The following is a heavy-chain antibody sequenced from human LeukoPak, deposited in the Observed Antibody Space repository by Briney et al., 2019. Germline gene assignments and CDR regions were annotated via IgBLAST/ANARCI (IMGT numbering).Heavy chain of an antibody. J-gene: IGHJ6*03. V-gene: IGHV4-4*07. Sequence: PSETLSLTCTVSGGSISSYYWGWIRQPAGKGLEWIGHIYTSGSTNYNPSLESRVTMSVDASRNQFSLNLSSVTAADTAVYYCAREKGYCPKGVWCPPQLYYVDAWGKGTTVTVSS. D-gene: IGHD2-8*01. CDR3: AREKGYCPKGVWCPPQLYYVDA. CDR2: IYTSGST. CDR1: GGSISSYY.